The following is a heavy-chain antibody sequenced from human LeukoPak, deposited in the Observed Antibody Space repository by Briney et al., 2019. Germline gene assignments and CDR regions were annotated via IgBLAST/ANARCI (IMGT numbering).Heavy chain of an antibody. CDR1: GFTFSSYA. CDR2: ISGSGGST. J-gene: IGHJ6*02. CDR3: AKDAVEQWLVPYYYYGMDV. V-gene: IGHV3-23*01. Sequence: PGGSLRLSCAASGFTFSSYAMSWVRQAPGKGLEWVSAISGSGGSTYYADSVKGRFTISRDNSKNTLYLQMNSLRAEDTAVYYCAKDAVEQWLVPYYYYGMDVWGQGTTVTVSS. D-gene: IGHD6-19*01.